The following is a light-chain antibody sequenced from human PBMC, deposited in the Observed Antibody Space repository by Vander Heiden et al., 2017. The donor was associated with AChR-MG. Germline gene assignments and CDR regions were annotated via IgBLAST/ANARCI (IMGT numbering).Light chain of an antibody. V-gene: IGLV3-21*02. CDR1: NIASKS. J-gene: IGLJ2*01. CDR2: DDR. CDR3: QVWDSRSDHSVV. Sequence: SYVVTQPPSLSVALGQPARIPCAGHNIASKSIPGYQHNPRQAPALVVYDDRARPSGIPERFSGSNSGNMATLIISRVEAGDEADYYCQVWDSRSDHSVVFGGGTKLTVL.